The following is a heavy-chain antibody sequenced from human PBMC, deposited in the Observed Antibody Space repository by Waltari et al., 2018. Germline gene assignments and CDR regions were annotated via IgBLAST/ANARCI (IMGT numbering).Heavy chain of an antibody. CDR2: VYHTGSA. CDR3: ARDRDGYNFG. V-gene: IGHV4-38-2*02. CDR1: GYSISDGDY. J-gene: IGHJ4*02. D-gene: IGHD1-1*01. Sequence: QVQLQESGPRLVKPSETLSLTCAVSGYSISDGDYWGWIRQPPGQGLEWIGNVYHTGSAYHNPSLKSRVTMSVDTSKNQFSLKLNSVTAADTAIYYCARDRDGYNFGRGRGTLVTVSS.